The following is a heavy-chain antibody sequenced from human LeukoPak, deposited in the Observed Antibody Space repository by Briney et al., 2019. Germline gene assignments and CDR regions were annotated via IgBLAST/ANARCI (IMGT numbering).Heavy chain of an antibody. CDR3: ARGPTEYGDRGRFDY. Sequence: SVTVSFKASGGTFSSYAISWVRQAPGQGLEWMGRIIPILGIANYAQKFQGRVTITADKSTSTAYMELSSLRSEDTAVYYCARGPTEYGDRGRFDYWGQGTLVTVSS. CDR1: GGTFSSYA. J-gene: IGHJ4*02. CDR2: IIPILGIA. V-gene: IGHV1-69*04. D-gene: IGHD4-17*01.